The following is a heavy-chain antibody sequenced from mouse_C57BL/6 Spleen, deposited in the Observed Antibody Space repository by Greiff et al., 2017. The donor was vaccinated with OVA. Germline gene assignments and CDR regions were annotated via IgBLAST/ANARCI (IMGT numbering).Heavy chain of an antibody. V-gene: IGHV1-26*01. CDR1: GYTFTDYY. CDR2: INPNNGGT. D-gene: IGHD1-1*01. J-gene: IGHJ3*01. CDR3: ARRGFITTVVGEAY. Sequence: EVQLQQSGPELVKPGASVKISCKASGYTFTDYYMNWVKQSHGKSLEWIGDINPNNGGTSYNQKFKGKATLTVDKSSSTAYMELRSLTSEDSAVYYCARRGFITTVVGEAYWGQGTLVTVSA.